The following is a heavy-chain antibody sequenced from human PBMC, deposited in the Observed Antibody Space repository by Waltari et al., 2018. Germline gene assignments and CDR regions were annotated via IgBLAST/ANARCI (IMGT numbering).Heavy chain of an antibody. V-gene: IGHV3-33*06. J-gene: IGHJ4*02. CDR3: AKDAFGNPYMDH. CDR2: LWFEGVVE. CDR1: GFSLRHYG. Sequence: QLQLVESGGGVVQPGKSLRLSCAASGFSLRHYGMHWVRQAPGRGLDGVVRLWFEGVVEYKADSVRVRFTFSRDNSNNLLYLHMDSLRVDDTAVYYCAKDAFGNPYMDHWGQGTLVTVSS. D-gene: IGHD3-16*01.